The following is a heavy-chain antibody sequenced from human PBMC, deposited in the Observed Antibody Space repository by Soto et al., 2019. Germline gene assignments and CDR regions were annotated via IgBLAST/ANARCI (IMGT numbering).Heavy chain of an antibody. J-gene: IGHJ5*02. V-gene: IGHV4-30-4*01. Sequence: SETLSLTCTVSGGSISSGDYYWSWIRQPPGKGLEWIGYIYYSGSTYYNPSLKSRVTISVDTSKNQFSLKLSSVTAADPAVYYCARAAGGDYGGVDPWGQGTLVTVSS. CDR2: IYYSGST. CDR1: GGSISSGDYY. D-gene: IGHD3-10*01. CDR3: ARAAGGDYGGVDP.